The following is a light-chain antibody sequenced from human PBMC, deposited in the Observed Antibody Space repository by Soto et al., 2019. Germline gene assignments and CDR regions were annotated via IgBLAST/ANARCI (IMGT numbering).Light chain of an antibody. CDR2: KDS. V-gene: IGLV3-25*02. CDR3: QSADSSGTYV. CDR1: ALPKQY. Sequence: SYELTQPPSVSVSPGQTARITCSGDALPKQYAYRYQQKPGQAPVLVIYKDSERPSGIPERFSGSSSGTTVTLTISGVQAEDEADYYCQSADSSGTYVFGTGTKVTVL. J-gene: IGLJ1*01.